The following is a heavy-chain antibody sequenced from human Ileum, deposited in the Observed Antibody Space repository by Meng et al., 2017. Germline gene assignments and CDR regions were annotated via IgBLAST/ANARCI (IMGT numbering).Heavy chain of an antibody. CDR2: ISGSVDRT. CDR1: GFTFSNYA. CDR3: AKGRAFSMATACDY. Sequence: GESLKTSCAASGFTFSNYAMNWVRQAPGKGLEWVSTISGSVDRTNYADSVKGRFTISRDNSNNTLYLQMNTLRAENTAIYCCAKGRAFSMATACDYWGQGTLVTVSS. D-gene: IGHD3-10*01. J-gene: IGHJ4*02. V-gene: IGHV3-23*01.